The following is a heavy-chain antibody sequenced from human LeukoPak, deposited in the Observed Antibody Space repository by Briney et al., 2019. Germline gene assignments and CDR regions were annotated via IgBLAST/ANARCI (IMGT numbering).Heavy chain of an antibody. CDR1: GESIYTSYYY. CDR2: MYHSGST. Sequence: PSETLSLTCTVSGESIYTSYYYWGWIRQPPGKGLEWIGTMYHSGSTNYNPSLKSRVTISVDTSKNQFSLKLSSVTAADTAVYFCARGFRGDNFDYWGQGTLVTVSS. J-gene: IGHJ4*02. CDR3: ARGFRGDNFDY. V-gene: IGHV4-38-2*02. D-gene: IGHD7-27*01.